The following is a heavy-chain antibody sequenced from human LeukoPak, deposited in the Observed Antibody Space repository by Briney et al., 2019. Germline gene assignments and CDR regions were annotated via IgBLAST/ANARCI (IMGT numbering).Heavy chain of an antibody. CDR2: IYYSGST. Sequence: SETLSLTCAVSGGSISNGGYSWSWIRQPPGKGLEQIGYIYYSGSTYYNPSLKSRVTISADTSKNQFSLILNSVTAADTAVYYCARADGLAWIDYWGQGTLVTVSS. CDR1: GGSISNGGYS. D-gene: IGHD3/OR15-3a*01. CDR3: ARADGLAWIDY. V-gene: IGHV4-30-4*07. J-gene: IGHJ4*02.